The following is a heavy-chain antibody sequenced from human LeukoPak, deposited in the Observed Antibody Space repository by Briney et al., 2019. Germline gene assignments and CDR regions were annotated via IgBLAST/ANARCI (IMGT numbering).Heavy chain of an antibody. CDR1: GGSISSSTYY. CDR3: ARPLSGSSSWHGDAFDI. J-gene: IGHJ3*02. Sequence: SETLSLTCTVSGGSISSSTYYWGWIRQPPGKGLEWIGSIYYSGSTYYNASLKSRVTISADTSKSQFSLKLSSVTAADTAVYYCARPLSGSSSWHGDAFDIWGQGTMVTVSS. V-gene: IGHV4-39*01. D-gene: IGHD6-13*01. CDR2: IYYSGST.